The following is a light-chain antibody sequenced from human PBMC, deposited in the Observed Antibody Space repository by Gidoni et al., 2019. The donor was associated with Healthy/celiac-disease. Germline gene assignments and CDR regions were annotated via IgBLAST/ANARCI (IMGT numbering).Light chain of an antibody. Sequence: DIQMTQSPSSLSASVGDRVTITCQASQDISNYLNWYQQKPGKAPKLLIYDASSLETGVPSKFRGSGSGTDFTFTISSLQPEDIATYYCQQYDNLRCSFXQXTKLEIK. CDR2: DAS. CDR1: QDISNY. CDR3: QQYDNLRCS. J-gene: IGKJ2*04. V-gene: IGKV1-33*01.